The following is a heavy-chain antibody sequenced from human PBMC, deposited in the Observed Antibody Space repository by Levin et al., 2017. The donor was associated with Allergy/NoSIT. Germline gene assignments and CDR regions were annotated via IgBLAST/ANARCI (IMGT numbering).Heavy chain of an antibody. CDR1: GYTFTGYY. CDR2: INPNSSGT. Sequence: GESLKISCKTSGYTFTGYYIHWVRQAPGQGLEWMGWINPNSSGTNYAQNFQGRVTMTRDTSMSTAYMELSRLRSDDTAVYYCVRDPPTTVASWFDPWGQGTLVTVSS. D-gene: IGHD4-23*01. V-gene: IGHV1-2*02. J-gene: IGHJ5*02. CDR3: VRDPPTTVASWFDP.